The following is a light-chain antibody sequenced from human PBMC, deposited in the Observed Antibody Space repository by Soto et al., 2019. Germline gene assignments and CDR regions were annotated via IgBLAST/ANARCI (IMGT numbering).Light chain of an antibody. J-gene: IGLJ1*01. CDR3: CSYAGSYTFYV. CDR2: DVS. Sequence: QSVLTQPASVSGSPGQSITISCTGTSSDVGGYNYVSWYQQHPGKAPKFMIYDVSNRPSGVSNRFSGSKSGNTASLTISGLQAEDEADYYCCSYAGSYTFYVFGTGTKVTVL. V-gene: IGLV2-14*01. CDR1: SSDVGGYNY.